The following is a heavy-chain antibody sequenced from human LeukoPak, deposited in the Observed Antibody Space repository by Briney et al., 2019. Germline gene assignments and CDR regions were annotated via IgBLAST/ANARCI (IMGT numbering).Heavy chain of an antibody. V-gene: IGHV3-48*04. CDR3: ARRPLYGGNFDAFDI. D-gene: IGHD4-23*01. J-gene: IGHJ3*02. CDR1: GFTFSSYS. Sequence: GGSLRLSCAASGFTFSSYSMNWVRQAPGKGLEWVSYISSSSSTIYYADSVKGRFTISRDNAKNSLYLQMNSLRAEDTAVYYCARRPLYGGNFDAFDIWGQGTRVTVSS. CDR2: ISSSSSTI.